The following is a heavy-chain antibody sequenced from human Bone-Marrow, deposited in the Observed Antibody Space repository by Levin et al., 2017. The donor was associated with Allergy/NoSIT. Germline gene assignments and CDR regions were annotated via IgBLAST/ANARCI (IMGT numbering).Heavy chain of an antibody. V-gene: IGHV3-33*01. Sequence: GGSLRLSCAASGFTFSSYGMHWVRQAPGKGLEWVAVIWYDGSNKYYADSVKGRFTISRDNSKNTLYLQMNSLRAEDTAVYYCAREIFGYCSSTSCDRVSNWFDPWGQGTLVTVSS. CDR1: GFTFSSYG. D-gene: IGHD2-2*02. J-gene: IGHJ5*02. CDR3: AREIFGYCSSTSCDRVSNWFDP. CDR2: IWYDGSNK.